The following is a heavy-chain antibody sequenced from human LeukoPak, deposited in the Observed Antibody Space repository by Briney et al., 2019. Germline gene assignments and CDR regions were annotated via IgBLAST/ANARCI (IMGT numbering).Heavy chain of an antibody. Sequence: GGSLRLSCATSGFDFSDYYMTWIRQAPGKGPEWVSYISTSGSTIYYADSVKGRFTISRDNAKNSLDLQMNSLRADDTAVYYCARGGGYGNGYIGNNWLDPWGQGTLVTVSS. D-gene: IGHD5-24*01. V-gene: IGHV3-11*01. CDR3: ARGGGYGNGYIGNNWLDP. CDR2: ISTSGSTI. CDR1: GFDFSDYY. J-gene: IGHJ5*02.